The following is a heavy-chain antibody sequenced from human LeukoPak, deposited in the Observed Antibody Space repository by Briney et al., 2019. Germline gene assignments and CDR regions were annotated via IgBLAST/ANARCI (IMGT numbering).Heavy chain of an antibody. V-gene: IGHV4-4*02. CDR2: IHLRGLT. D-gene: IGHD2-8*01. CDR3: SRENGAFSPFGY. Sequence: PSGTLSLTCDVSGGSVTSTDWWSWVRQPPGQGLEWIGEIHLRGLTNYNPSLSSRVTMSLDTSKNYVSLNLTSETAADTAVYYCSRENGAFSPFGYWGQGALVIVRS. CDR1: GGSVTSTDW. J-gene: IGHJ4*02.